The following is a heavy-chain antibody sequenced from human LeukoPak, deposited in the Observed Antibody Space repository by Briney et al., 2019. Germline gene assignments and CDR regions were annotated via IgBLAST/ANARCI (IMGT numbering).Heavy chain of an antibody. CDR1: GFPFSSYS. Sequence: GSLNLSCAASGFPFSSYSLNWVRQAQGKGLEWVPSISSSSSYIYYADSVKGRFTISRDNAKNSLYLQMNSLRAEDTAVYYCARGAINIVLMVYADYWGQGTLVTVSS. CDR3: ARGAINIVLMVYADY. D-gene: IGHD2-8*01. CDR2: ISSSSSYI. J-gene: IGHJ4*02. V-gene: IGHV3-21*01.